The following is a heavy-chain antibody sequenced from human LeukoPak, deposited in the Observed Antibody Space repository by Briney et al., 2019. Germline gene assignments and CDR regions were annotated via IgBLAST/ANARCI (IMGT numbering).Heavy chain of an antibody. CDR1: GFTFSSYW. Sequence: GGSLRLSCAASGFTFSSYWMHWVRHGPGKGLVWVSRFLSDGSRTTYADSVKGRFTISGDNAKSSLYLQMNSLRAEDTAVYYCTRDAGARLKYSFGYGDYWGQGALVTVSS. D-gene: IGHD5-18*01. V-gene: IGHV3-74*01. CDR3: TRDAGARLKYSFGYGDY. J-gene: IGHJ4*02. CDR2: FLSDGSRT.